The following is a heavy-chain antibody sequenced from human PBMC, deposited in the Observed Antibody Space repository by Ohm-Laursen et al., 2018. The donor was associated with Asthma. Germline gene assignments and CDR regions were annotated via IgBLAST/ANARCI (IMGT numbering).Heavy chain of an antibody. CDR2: ISKDGGTK. V-gene: IGHV3-30*18. CDR3: AKDLDHIVVVIATLDS. Sequence: SLRLSCTASGFNLSDYVIHWVRQAPGKGLEWVAVISKDGGTKYYADSVRGRFTISRDTTRNTVYLQMNSLKSEDTAVYFCAKDLDHIVVVIATLDSWGQGTLVTVSS. J-gene: IGHJ4*02. D-gene: IGHD2-21*01. CDR1: GFNLSDYV.